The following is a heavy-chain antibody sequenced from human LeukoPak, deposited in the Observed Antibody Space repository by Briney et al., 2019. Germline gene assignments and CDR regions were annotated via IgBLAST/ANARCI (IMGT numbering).Heavy chain of an antibody. CDR3: ARGGRGYSYGFGY. J-gene: IGHJ4*02. Sequence: ASVKVSCKASGYTFTGYYMHWVRQAPGQGLGWMGWINPNSGGTNYAQKFQGRVTMTRDTSISAAYMELSRLRSDDTAVYYCARGGRGYSYGFGYWGQGTLVTVSS. D-gene: IGHD5-18*01. V-gene: IGHV1-2*02. CDR1: GYTFTGYY. CDR2: INPNSGGT.